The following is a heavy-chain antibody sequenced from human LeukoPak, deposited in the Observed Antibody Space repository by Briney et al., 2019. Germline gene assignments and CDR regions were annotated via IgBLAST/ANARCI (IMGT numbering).Heavy chain of an antibody. D-gene: IGHD6-13*01. J-gene: IGHJ4*02. V-gene: IGHV4-4*07. CDR3: ARGSRIAAAAYYFDY. CDR1: GGSISSYY. CDR2: IYTSGST. Sequence: SETLSLTCTVSGGSISSYYWSWIRQPAGKGLEWIGRIYTSGSTNYNPSLKSRVTMSVDTSKNQFSLKLSSVTAADTAVYYCARGSRIAAAAYYFDYWGQGTLVTVSS.